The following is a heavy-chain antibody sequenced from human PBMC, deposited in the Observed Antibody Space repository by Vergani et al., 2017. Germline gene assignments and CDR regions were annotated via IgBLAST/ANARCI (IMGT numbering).Heavy chain of an antibody. CDR1: GFTFSDYY. V-gene: IGHV3-11*01. CDR2: ISSSGSTI. D-gene: IGHD2-2*01. CDR3: ARGPRAAAKHYYYYYYVDV. Sequence: QVQLLESGGGLVKPGGSLRLSCAASGFTFSDYYMSWIRQAPGKGLEWVSYISSSGSTIYYADSVKGRFTISRDNAKNLLYLQMNSLRAEDTAVYYCARGPRAAAKHYYYYYYVDVWGKGTTVTVSS. J-gene: IGHJ6*03.